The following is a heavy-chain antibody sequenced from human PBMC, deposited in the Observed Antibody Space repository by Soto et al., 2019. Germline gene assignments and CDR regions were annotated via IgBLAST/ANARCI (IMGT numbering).Heavy chain of an antibody. V-gene: IGHV4-31*03. CDR3: ARGYYGDFDY. J-gene: IGHJ4*02. Sequence: QVQLQESGPGLVKPSQTLSLTCTVSGGSISSGGYYWSWIRQHPGKGLEWIGYIYYSGSTYYNPSLTSRVTISVDTSKTQFSLKLSFVTAADTAVYYCARGYYGDFDYWGQGTLVTVSS. CDR1: GGSISSGGYY. CDR2: IYYSGST. D-gene: IGHD4-17*01.